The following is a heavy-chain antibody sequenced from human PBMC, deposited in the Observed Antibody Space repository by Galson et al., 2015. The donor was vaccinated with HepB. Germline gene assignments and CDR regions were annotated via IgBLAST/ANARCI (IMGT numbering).Heavy chain of an antibody. CDR3: ARDTAYSSSWFETTYYYYYGMDV. CDR2: TYYRSKWYN. Sequence: CAISGDSVSSNSAAWNWIRQSPSRGLEWLGRTYYRSKWYNDYAVSVKSRITINPDTSKNQFSLQLNSVTPEDTAMYYCARDTAYSSSWFETTYYYYYGMDVWGQGTTVTVSS. J-gene: IGHJ6*02. D-gene: IGHD6-13*01. V-gene: IGHV6-1*01. CDR1: GDSVSSNSAA.